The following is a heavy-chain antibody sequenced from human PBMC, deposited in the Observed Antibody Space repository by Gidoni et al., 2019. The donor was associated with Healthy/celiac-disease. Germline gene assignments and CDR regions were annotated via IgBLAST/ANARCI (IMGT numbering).Heavy chain of an antibody. D-gene: IGHD6-19*01. V-gene: IGHV4-39*01. Sequence: QLQLQESGPGLVKPSETLSLTCTVSGGSISSSSYYWGWIRQPPGKGLEWIGSIYYSGSTYYSPSLKGRVTISVDTSKNQFSLKLSSVTAADTAVYYCARVDSSGWYPGCYFDCWGRGTLVTVSS. J-gene: IGHJ4*02. CDR3: ARVDSSGWYPGCYFDC. CDR1: GGSISSSSYY. CDR2: IYYSGST.